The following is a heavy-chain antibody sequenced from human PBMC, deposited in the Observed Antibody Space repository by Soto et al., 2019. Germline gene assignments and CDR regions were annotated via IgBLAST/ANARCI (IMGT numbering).Heavy chain of an antibody. Sequence: GGSLRLSCAASGFTFSSYAMHWVRQAPGKGLEWVAVISYDGSNKYYADSVKGRFTISRDNSKNTLYLQMNSLRAEDTAVYYCARDFLSRAPLRDYYYYYGMDVWGQGTTVTVSS. D-gene: IGHD6-13*01. CDR1: GFTFSSYA. J-gene: IGHJ6*02. CDR3: ARDFLSRAPLRDYYYYYGMDV. CDR2: ISYDGSNK. V-gene: IGHV3-30-3*01.